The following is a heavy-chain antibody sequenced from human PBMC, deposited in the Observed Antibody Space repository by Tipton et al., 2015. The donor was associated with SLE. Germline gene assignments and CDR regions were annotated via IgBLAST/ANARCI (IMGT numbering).Heavy chain of an antibody. J-gene: IGHJ5*02. Sequence: SLRLSCAASGFTFDDYGMSWVRQAPGKGLEWVSAISGSGGSTYYADSVKGRFTISRDNSKNTLYLQMNSLRAEDTAVYYCAMLSSVTTFVFDPWGQGTLVTVSS. CDR2: ISGSGGST. CDR1: GFTFDDYG. V-gene: IGHV3-23*01. D-gene: IGHD4-17*01. CDR3: AMLSSVTTFVFDP.